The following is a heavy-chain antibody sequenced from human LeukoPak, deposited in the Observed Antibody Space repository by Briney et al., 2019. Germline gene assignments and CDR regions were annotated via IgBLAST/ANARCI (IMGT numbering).Heavy chain of an antibody. CDR2: INPSGGST. D-gene: IGHD3-10*01. CDR3: ARARDYYGSGSYYSN. Sequence: GASVKVSCRASGYTFTSYAMNWVRQAPGQGLEWMGIINPSGGSTSYAQKFQGRVTMTRDTSTSTVYMELSSLRSEDTAVYYCARARDYYGSGSYYSNWGQGTLVTVSS. CDR1: GYTFTSYA. J-gene: IGHJ4*02. V-gene: IGHV1-46*01.